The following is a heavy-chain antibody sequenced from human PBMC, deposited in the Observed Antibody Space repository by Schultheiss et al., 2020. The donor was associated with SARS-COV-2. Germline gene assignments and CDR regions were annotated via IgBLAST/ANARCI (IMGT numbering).Heavy chain of an antibody. CDR1: GGTFTSYG. J-gene: IGHJ4*02. CDR2: IIPIFGTA. Sequence: SVKVSCKASGGTFTSYGISWVRQAPGQGLEWMGGIIPIFGTANYAQKFQGRVTITRDTSASTAYMELSSLRSEDTAVYYCARWDYGSGSYRQNWGQGTLVTVSS. V-gene: IGHV1-69*05. D-gene: IGHD3-10*01. CDR3: ARWDYGSGSYRQN.